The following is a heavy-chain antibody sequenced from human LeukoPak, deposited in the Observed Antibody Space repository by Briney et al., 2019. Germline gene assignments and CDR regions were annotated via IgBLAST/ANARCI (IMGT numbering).Heavy chain of an antibody. CDR2: ISGSGGST. CDR1: GFTFSSYA. D-gene: IGHD2-2*01. Sequence: GGSLRLSCAASGFTFSSYAMSWVRQAPGKGLEWVSAISGSGGSTYYADSVKGRFTISRDNSKNTLYLQMNSLRAEDTAVYYCAKDLGQMPETAAEHWGQGTLVTVSS. CDR3: AKDLGQMPETAAEH. V-gene: IGHV3-23*01. J-gene: IGHJ4*02.